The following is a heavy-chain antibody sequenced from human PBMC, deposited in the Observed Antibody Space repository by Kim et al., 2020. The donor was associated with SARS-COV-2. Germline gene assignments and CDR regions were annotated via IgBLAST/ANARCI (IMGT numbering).Heavy chain of an antibody. CDR3: AGGHGDFDY. Sequence: SEEYYVDSGKGRFTSSRNKGKNRLYLIMNGLRAEDTAVYYCAGGHGDFDYWGQGTLVTVSS. D-gene: IGHD4-17*01. J-gene: IGHJ4*02. V-gene: IGHV3-7*01. CDR2: SEE.